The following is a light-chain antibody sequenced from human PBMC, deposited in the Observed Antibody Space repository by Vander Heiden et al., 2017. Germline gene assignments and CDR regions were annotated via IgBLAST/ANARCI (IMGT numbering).Light chain of an antibody. CDR3: QVGDTVRDHFV. CDR1: KFGRKR. CDR2: DDS. J-gene: IGLJ1*01. Sequence: SYVLTPPPSVSVAPGQTATITCRGNKFGRKRVQWYQQKAGQPPILVVHDDSDRPPGIPERFSASNSGNTATLTISSVGAGDEADYFCQVGDTVRDHFVFGGGTKLTVL. V-gene: IGLV3-21*02.